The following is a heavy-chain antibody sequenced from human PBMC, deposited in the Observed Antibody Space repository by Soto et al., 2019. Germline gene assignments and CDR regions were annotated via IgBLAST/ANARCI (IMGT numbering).Heavy chain of an antibody. Sequence: QVQLVQSGAEVKKPGASVKVSCKASGYNFMRYGFTWVRQAPGQGLEWMGWINVDNGETKYPQKIQGRVTMTTDTSTSTVYMEVRSRTSDDAAVYYCARWISGGYSDWFDPWGHGTLVTVSS. CDR3: ARWISGGYSDWFDP. CDR2: INVDNGET. D-gene: IGHD1-26*01. CDR1: GYNFMRYG. V-gene: IGHV1-18*04. J-gene: IGHJ5*02.